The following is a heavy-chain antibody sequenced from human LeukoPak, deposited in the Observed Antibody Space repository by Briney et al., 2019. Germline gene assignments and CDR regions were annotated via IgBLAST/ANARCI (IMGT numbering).Heavy chain of an antibody. CDR2: IRYDGSNK. Sequence: GGSLRLSCAASGFTFSSYGTHWVRQAPGKGLEWVAFIRYDGSNKYYADSVKGRFTISRDNSKNTLYLQMNSLRAEDTAVYYCAKDPSEYQLLGDAFDIWGQGTMVTVSS. CDR3: AKDPSEYQLLGDAFDI. D-gene: IGHD2-2*01. CDR1: GFTFSSYG. J-gene: IGHJ3*02. V-gene: IGHV3-30*02.